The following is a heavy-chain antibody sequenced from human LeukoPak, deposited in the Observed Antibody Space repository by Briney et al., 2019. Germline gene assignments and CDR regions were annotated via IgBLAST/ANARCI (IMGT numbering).Heavy chain of an antibody. J-gene: IGHJ3*02. D-gene: IGHD2-21*01. Sequence: VASVKVSCKASGGTFSSYAISWVRQAPGQGLEWMGGIIPIFGTANYAQKFQGRVTITADESTSTAYMELSSLRSEDTAVYYCAREAPLLSDAFDIWGQGTMVTVSS. CDR1: GGTFSSYA. CDR2: IIPIFGTA. CDR3: AREAPLLSDAFDI. V-gene: IGHV1-69*13.